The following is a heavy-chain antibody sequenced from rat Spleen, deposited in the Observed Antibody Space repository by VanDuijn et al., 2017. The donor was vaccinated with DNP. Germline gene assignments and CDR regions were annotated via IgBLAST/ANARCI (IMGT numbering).Heavy chain of an antibody. CDR1: GLTFSNYG. CDR2: ITNSGDIT. J-gene: IGHJ2*01. V-gene: IGHV5S13*01. CDR3: TTLGPYYFDY. Sequence: EVQLVESGGGLVQPGRSLKLSCAASGLTFSNYGMAWVRQAPTKGLDWVASITNSGDITFYRDSVKGRFTISRNNAKSTLDLQMDSLRSEDTATYYCTTLGPYYFDYWGQGVMVTVSS.